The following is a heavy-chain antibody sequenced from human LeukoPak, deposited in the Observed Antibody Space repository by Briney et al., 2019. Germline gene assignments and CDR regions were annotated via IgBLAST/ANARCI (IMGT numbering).Heavy chain of an antibody. CDR1: GYTFTNYY. Sequence: GASVKASSKASGYTFTNYYLHWVRQAPGQGLEWMGWMNPNTGGTKPTQKFQGRVTMTRYTSVSTAYMELTRLRSDDTAVYYCARDLYGATYRDAFDIWGQGTMVTVSS. CDR3: ARDLYGATYRDAFDI. CDR2: MNPNTGGT. J-gene: IGHJ3*02. V-gene: IGHV1-2*02. D-gene: IGHD4/OR15-4a*01.